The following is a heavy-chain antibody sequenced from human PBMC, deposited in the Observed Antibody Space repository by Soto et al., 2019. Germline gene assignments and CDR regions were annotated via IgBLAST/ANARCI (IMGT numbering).Heavy chain of an antibody. CDR2: ISYDGSHK. J-gene: IGHJ6*02. V-gene: IGHV3-30*18. CDR1: GFTFRNYG. CDR3: AKRRGDHSNYSWGIDV. D-gene: IGHD4-4*01. Sequence: QVPLVESWGGVVQPGRSLRLSCAASGFTFRNYGMHWVRQSPGKGLVWVTVISYDGSHKYYADSVKGRFTISRDNSKNTVYREMNSLRDEDTAVYYCAKRRGDHSNYSWGIDVWGQGTTVTVSS.